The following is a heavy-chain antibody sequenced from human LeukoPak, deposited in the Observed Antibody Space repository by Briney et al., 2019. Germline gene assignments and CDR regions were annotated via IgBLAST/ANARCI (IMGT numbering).Heavy chain of an antibody. CDR3: ANIRGG. Sequence: GGSLRLSCAASGFTFNSYWMTWVRQAPGKGLEWVANIKQDGSERLYVDSVKGRFAISRDNAKNSLYLQMNSLRVEDTAVYYCANIRGGWGQGTLVTVSS. D-gene: IGHD3-16*01. J-gene: IGHJ4*02. CDR2: IKQDGSER. V-gene: IGHV3-7*03. CDR1: GFTFNSYW.